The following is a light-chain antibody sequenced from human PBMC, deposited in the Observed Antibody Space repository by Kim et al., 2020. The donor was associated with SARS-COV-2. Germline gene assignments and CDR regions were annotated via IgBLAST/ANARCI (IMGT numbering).Light chain of an antibody. J-gene: IGLJ2*01. Sequence: MSPEQTAHITCSGDKLGDKYTFWYQQKPGQSPVLVIYQDSKRLSGIPERFSGSNSGNTATLTISGTQAMDEADYYCQAWDSSTVVFGGGTQLTVL. CDR1: KLGDKY. CDR2: QDS. CDR3: QAWDSSTVV. V-gene: IGLV3-1*01.